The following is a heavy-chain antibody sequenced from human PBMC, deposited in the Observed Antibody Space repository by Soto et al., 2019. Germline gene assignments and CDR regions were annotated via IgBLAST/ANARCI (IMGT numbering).Heavy chain of an antibody. CDR2: IYWDDGK. V-gene: IGHV2-5*02. CDR3: AHSPAPRVYFQH. Sequence: GPPLVNHTQTLTLTCGFSGFSLNTGGVTVGWIRQPPGKALEWVALIYWDDGKRYSPSLKSRLTITKETSRNQVVLTMTNVDPEDTATYFCAHSPAPRVYFQHWGEGTLVTVS. CDR1: GFSLNTGGVT. D-gene: IGHD3-10*01. J-gene: IGHJ1*01.